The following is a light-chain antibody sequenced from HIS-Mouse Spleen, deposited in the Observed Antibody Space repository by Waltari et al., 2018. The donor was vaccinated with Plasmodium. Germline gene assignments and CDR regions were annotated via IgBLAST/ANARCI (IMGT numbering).Light chain of an antibody. CDR2: GAS. Sequence: IVMTQSPATLSVSPGARATLSCSASQSVSSNLAWYQQKPGQAPRLLIYGASTRATGIPARFSGSGSGTEFTLTISSLQSEDFAVYYCQQYNNWSFTFGPGTKVDIK. J-gene: IGKJ3*01. CDR1: QSVSSN. CDR3: QQYNNWSFT. V-gene: IGKV3-15*01.